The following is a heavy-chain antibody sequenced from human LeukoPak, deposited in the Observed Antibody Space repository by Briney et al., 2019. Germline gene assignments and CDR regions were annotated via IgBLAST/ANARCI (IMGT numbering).Heavy chain of an antibody. CDR1: GFTFTTYW. V-gene: IGHV3-7*01. D-gene: IGHD5-12*01. CDR3: ARDRGYDSFDY. CDR2: IKQDGSAK. Sequence: GGSLRLSCATSGFTFTTYWMSWVRQAPGKGLEWVANIKQDGSAKYYVGSVKGRFTISRDNAKNSLYLQMNSLRAEDTAVYYCARDRGYDSFDYWGQGTLVTVSS. J-gene: IGHJ4*02.